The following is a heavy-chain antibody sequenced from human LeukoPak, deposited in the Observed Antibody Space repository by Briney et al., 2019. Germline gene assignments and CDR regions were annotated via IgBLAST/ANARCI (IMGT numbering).Heavy chain of an antibody. D-gene: IGHD6-19*01. CDR1: GFTFRSDE. V-gene: IGHV3-48*03. J-gene: IGHJ4*02. CDR2: ISSSVSTI. Sequence: GGSLRLSCAASGFTFRSDEMNWVRPAPEKGLEWVSYISSSVSTIYYTDSVKSRFTISRENAKNTLYLKMNSLRAGDTAVYYCAREFYSSGWFDYWGQGTLVTVSS. CDR3: AREFYSSGWFDY.